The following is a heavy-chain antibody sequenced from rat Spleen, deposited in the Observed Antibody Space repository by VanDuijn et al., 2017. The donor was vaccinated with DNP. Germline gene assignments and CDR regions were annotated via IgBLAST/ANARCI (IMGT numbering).Heavy chain of an antibody. V-gene: IGHV4-2*01. Sequence: EVQLVESGGGLVQPGRSLKLSCAASGFNFNDYWMGWVRQAPGKGLEWIGEINKDSRTKKYIPSLKDKITISRDNAQKTLDLQMNKLGSEDTAIYYCVREKFGVDYWGQGVMVTVSS. CDR1: GFNFNDYW. CDR3: VREKFGVDY. J-gene: IGHJ2*01. D-gene: IGHD4-3*01. CDR2: INKDSRTK.